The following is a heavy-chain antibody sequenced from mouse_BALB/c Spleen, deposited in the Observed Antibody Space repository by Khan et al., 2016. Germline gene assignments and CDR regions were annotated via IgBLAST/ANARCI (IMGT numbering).Heavy chain of an antibody. CDR1: GYIFSNYW. CDR3: ARNYRYDNKYYFDY. CDR2: IFPGSGSP. Sequence: QVQLQQSGSELMKPGASVKISCKATGYIFSNYWIEWIIQRPGHGLEWIGEIFPGSGSPNYYEKFKGKSTFTADTSSNTAYMHLSSLTSEDSAVYYCARNYRYDNKYYFDYWGQGTTLTVSS. V-gene: IGHV1-9*01. D-gene: IGHD2-14*01. J-gene: IGHJ2*01.